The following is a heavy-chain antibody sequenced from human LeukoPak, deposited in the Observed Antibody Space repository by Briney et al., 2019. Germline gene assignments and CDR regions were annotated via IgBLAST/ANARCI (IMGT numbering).Heavy chain of an antibody. CDR3: ARDRVLTGTYYYDSSGPYDAFDI. J-gene: IGHJ3*02. CDR1: GGSISSYY. V-gene: IGHV4-59*01. CDR2: IYYSGST. Sequence: PPETLSLTCTVSGGSISSYYWSWIRQPPGKGLEWIGYIYYSGSTNYNLSLKSRVTISVDTSKNQFSLKLSSVTAADTAVYYCARDRVLTGTYYYDSSGPYDAFDIWGQGTMVTVSS. D-gene: IGHD3-22*01.